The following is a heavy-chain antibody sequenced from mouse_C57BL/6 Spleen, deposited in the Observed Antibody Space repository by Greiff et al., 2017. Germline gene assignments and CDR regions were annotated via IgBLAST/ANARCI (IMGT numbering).Heavy chain of an antibody. CDR2: IDPSDSYT. CDR3: ARGLSSYFDY. D-gene: IGHD1-1*01. J-gene: IGHJ2*01. V-gene: IGHV1-69*01. Sequence: QVQLQQPGAELVMPGASVKLSCKASGYTFTSYWMHWVKQRPGQGLEWIGEIDPSDSYTNYNQKFKGKSTLTVDKSSSTAYMQLSSLTSEDSAVYYCARGLSSYFDYWGQGTTLTVSS. CDR1: GYTFTSYW.